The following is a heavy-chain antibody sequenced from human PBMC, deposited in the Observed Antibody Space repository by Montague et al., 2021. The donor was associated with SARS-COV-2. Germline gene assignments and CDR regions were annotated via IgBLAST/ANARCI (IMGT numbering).Heavy chain of an antibody. CDR1: GGSISSGVYY. Sequence: TLSLTYTVSGGSISSGVYYWSWIRQHPGKGLEWIGYIYYSGSTYYNPSLKSRVTISVDTSKNQFSLKLSSVTAADTAVYYCARVQGITMIVVVIGAFDIWGQGTMVTVSS. D-gene: IGHD3-22*01. CDR2: IYYSGST. J-gene: IGHJ3*02. V-gene: IGHV4-31*03. CDR3: ARVQGITMIVVVIGAFDI.